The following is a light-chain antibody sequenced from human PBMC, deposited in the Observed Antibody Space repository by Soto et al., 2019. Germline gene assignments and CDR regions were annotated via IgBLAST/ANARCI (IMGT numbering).Light chain of an antibody. CDR1: SSNIGSNY. CDR3: ASWADRLSVHAV. CDR2: RNN. V-gene: IGLV1-47*01. J-gene: IGLJ7*01. Sequence: QSVLTQPPSASGTPGQRVTISCSGSSSNIGSNYVYWYQQFPGTAPALLIYRNNQRPSGVPVPFSGSKSGSATSLSISGFRPEDEAEYYCASWADRLSVHAVFGGGTQLTVL.